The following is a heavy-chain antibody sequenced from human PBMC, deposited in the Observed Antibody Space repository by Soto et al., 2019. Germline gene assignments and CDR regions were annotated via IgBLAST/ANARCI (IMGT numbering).Heavy chain of an antibody. CDR1: GYTFTSYG. J-gene: IGHJ4*02. V-gene: IGHV1-69*13. Sequence: SVEGSCKASGYTFTSYGISWVRQAPGQGLEWMGGIIPIFGTANYAQKFQGRVTITADESTSTAYMELSSLRSEDTAVYYCAREGAVAGTVNDYWGQGTLVTVSS. CDR3: AREGAVAGTVNDY. D-gene: IGHD6-19*01. CDR2: IIPIFGTA.